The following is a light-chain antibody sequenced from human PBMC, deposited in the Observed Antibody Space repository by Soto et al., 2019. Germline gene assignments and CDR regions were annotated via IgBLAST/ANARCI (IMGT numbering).Light chain of an antibody. CDR3: QQHEMDSPLT. Sequence: DIQMTQSPSILSASVGDRVTITCRASQSIRSWLAWYQQKPGKAPKLLIYDAYSLESGVPSRFSGRRSGTEFTLTIAGLQPEDFATYYCQQHEMDSPLTFGRGTKV. J-gene: IGKJ4*01. V-gene: IGKV1-5*01. CDR2: DAY. CDR1: QSIRSW.